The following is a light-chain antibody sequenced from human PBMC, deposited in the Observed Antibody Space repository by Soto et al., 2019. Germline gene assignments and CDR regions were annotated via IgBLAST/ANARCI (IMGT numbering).Light chain of an antibody. CDR2: GAS. CDR3: QQYGSSPQT. V-gene: IGKV3-20*01. Sequence: EIVLTQSPGTLSLSPGERATPSCRASQSVSSGFLAWYQQKPGQAPRPLVYGASNRATGIPDRFSGSGSGTDFTLTISRLEPEDFAVYYCQQYGSSPQTFGQGTKVDIK. J-gene: IGKJ1*01. CDR1: QSVSSGF.